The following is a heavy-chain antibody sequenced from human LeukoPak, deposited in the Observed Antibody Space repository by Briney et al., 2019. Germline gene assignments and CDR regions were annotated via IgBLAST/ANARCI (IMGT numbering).Heavy chain of an antibody. CDR1: GFTFSGFA. CDR3: ARDRGRDGYNSVDY. CDR2: ISGSGDNT. Sequence: PGGSLRLSCAASGFTFSGFAMSWVRRTPGKGLEWVSGISGSGDNTLYADSVKGRFTISRDNSKNTLYLQMNSLRAEDTAVYYCARDRGRDGYNSVDYWGQGTLVSVSS. V-gene: IGHV3-23*01. D-gene: IGHD5-24*01. J-gene: IGHJ4*02.